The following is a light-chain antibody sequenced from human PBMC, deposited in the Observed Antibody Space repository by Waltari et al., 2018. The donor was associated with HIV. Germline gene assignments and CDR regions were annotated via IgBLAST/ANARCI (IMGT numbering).Light chain of an antibody. V-gene: IGKV1-39*01. CDR3: QQTYSVYT. Sequence: DIQMTQSPSSLSASVGDRVIITCRASQYISNYLSWYQQKPGKAPNLLIYGASSLQSGVPSRFIGSGFGTDFSLTISSLHPEDFALYCCQQTYSVYTFGQGTELEV. CDR2: GAS. J-gene: IGKJ2*01. CDR1: QYISNY.